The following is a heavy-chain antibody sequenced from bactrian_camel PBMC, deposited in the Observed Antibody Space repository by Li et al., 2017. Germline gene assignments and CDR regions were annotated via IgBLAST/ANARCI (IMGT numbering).Heavy chain of an antibody. CDR2: ISGVGGGRT. J-gene: IGHJ4*01. CDR3: AADCLLNSDPRVEYVNY. V-gene: IGHV3-3*01. Sequence: QVQLVESGGGSVQAGGSLTLSCTASEYSYSSMHCMAWFRQAPGKEREGVAGISGVGGGRTYYATSVKGRFAISQDNAKNTVYLQMNSLKPEDTAMYYCAADCLLNSDPRVEYVNYWGQGTQVTV. D-gene: IGHD4*01. CDR1: EYSYSSMHC.